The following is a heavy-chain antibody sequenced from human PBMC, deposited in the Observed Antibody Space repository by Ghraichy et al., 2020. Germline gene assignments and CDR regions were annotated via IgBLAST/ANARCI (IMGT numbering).Heavy chain of an antibody. V-gene: IGHV4-61*01. D-gene: IGHD2-2*02. J-gene: IGHJ4*02. CDR3: ARGDIVVVPAAIGGYSGYVPPDY. CDR1: GGSVSSGSYY. Sequence: SETLSLTCTVSGGSVSSGSYYWSWIRQPPGKGLEWIGYIYYSGSTNYNPSLKSRVTISVDTSKNQFSLKLSSVTAADTAVYYCARGDIVVVPAAIGGYSGYVPPDYWGQGTLVTVSS. CDR2: IYYSGST.